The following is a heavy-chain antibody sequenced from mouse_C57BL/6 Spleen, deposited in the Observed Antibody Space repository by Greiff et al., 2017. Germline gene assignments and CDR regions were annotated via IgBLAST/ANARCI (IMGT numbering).Heavy chain of an antibody. CDR2: INPNNGGT. J-gene: IGHJ4*01. CDR1: GYTFTDYN. Sequence: EVKLMESGPELVKPGASVKIPCKASGYTFTDYNMDWVKQSHGKSLEWIGDINPNNGGTIYNQKFKGKATLTVDKSSSTAYMELRSLTSEDTAVYYCARTEGDYYGSSPYAMDYWGQGTSVTVSS. V-gene: IGHV1-18*01. CDR3: ARTEGDYYGSSPYAMDY. D-gene: IGHD1-1*01.